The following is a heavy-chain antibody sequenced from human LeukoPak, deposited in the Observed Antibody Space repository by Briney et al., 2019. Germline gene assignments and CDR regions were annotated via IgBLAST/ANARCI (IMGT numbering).Heavy chain of an antibody. J-gene: IGHJ6*02. CDR2: IQSGGDT. Sequence: QPGGSLRLSCAASGFTVSSNYISWVRQAPGKGLEWVSVIQSGGDTYYADSVKDRFTVSRDDSHNTVYVQMNSLRVEDTAVYYCARHRGVYSDRAMDVWGQGTTVTVS. CDR1: GFTVSSNY. D-gene: IGHD4-17*01. CDR3: ARHRGVYSDRAMDV. V-gene: IGHV3-66*04.